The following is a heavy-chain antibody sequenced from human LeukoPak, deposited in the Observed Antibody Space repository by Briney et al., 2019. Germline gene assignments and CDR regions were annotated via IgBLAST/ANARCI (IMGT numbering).Heavy chain of an antibody. V-gene: IGHV3-21*01. J-gene: IGHJ4*02. Sequence: GGSLRLYCAVSGLTCSRYSMNWLRQAPGQGLEWVSSLSSTSNYRSYADSVKGRFTVSRDNAKNSLYLQMNSLRAEDTAVYYCANDRLQYDTLKGDWGQGTLVTVSS. CDR1: GLTCSRYS. CDR3: ANDRLQYDTLKGD. D-gene: IGHD3-9*01. CDR2: LSSTSNYR.